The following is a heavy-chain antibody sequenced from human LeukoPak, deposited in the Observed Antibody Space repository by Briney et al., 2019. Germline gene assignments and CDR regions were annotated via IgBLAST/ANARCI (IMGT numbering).Heavy chain of an antibody. J-gene: IGHJ6*03. CDR1: GFTFSSYA. D-gene: IGHD5-18*01. Sequence: GGPLRLSCAGSGFTFSSYAMSWVRQAPGKGLEWVSGISDSGTSTDYADSVKGRFAISRDNSKNTLYLQMNSLRAEDTALYYGGKDRVTFYYSMNVGGKGTTFT. CDR2: ISDSGTST. V-gene: IGHV3-23*01. CDR3: GKDRVTFYYSMNV.